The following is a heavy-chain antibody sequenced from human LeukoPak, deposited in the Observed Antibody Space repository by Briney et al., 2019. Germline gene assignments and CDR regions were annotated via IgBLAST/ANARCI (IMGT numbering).Heavy chain of an antibody. D-gene: IGHD3-9*01. V-gene: IGHV3-11*01. CDR1: GFTFSDYY. Sequence: GGSLRLSCAASGFTFSDYYMSWIRQAPGKGLEWVSYISSSGSTIYYADSVKGRFTISRDNAKNSLYLQMNSLRAEDTALYYCARVGLGDYDISTGSYYYYYYYMDVWGKGTTVTVSS. CDR2: ISSSGSTI. J-gene: IGHJ6*03. CDR3: ARVGLGDYDISTGSYYYYYYYMDV.